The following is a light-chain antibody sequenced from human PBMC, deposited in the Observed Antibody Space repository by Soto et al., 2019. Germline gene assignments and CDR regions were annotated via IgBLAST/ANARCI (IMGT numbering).Light chain of an antibody. CDR2: EGI. CDR3: CSYVGATTYV. J-gene: IGLJ1*01. CDR1: SSDVGGYKY. Sequence: QSVLTQPASVSGSPGQSITISCTGTSSDVGGYKYVSWYQQHPDKAPKLIIYEGIKRPSGVSNRFSGAISGSTASLTISGLQAEDEADYYCCSYVGATTYVCGSGTKVTVL. V-gene: IGLV2-23*01.